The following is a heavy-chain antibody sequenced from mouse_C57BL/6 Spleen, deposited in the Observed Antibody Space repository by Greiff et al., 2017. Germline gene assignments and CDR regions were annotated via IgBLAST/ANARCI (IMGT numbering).Heavy chain of an antibody. J-gene: IGHJ1*03. Sequence: EVMLVESGGGLVQPGGSLSISCAASGFTFTAYYMSWVRQPPGKALEWLGFIRNKANGYTKEYSASVKGRFTISRDNSQSVLYLLLNALRAEESSTYYCARYALSWYLDVWGKGTAVTVSS. CDR2: IRNKANGYTK. CDR3: ARYALSWYLDV. CDR1: GFTFTAYY. V-gene: IGHV7-3*01.